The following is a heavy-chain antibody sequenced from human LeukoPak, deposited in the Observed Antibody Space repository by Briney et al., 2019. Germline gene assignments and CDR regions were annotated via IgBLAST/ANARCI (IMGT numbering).Heavy chain of an antibody. CDR1: GFTFTAYS. V-gene: IGHV3-48*04. J-gene: IGHJ4*02. CDR2: ISSNSETI. Sequence: GSLRLSCAASGFTFTAYSMNWVRQAPGKGLEWVSYISSNSETIYYADSVKGRFTISRDNAKNSLYLQMNSLRAEDTAIYYCAQSFDNWGQGTLVTVSS. CDR3: AQSFDN.